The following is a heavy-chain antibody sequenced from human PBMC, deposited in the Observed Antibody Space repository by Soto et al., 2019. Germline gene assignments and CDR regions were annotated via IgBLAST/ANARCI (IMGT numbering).Heavy chain of an antibody. CDR2: IYYSGST. CDR1: GGSISSYY. D-gene: IGHD1-7*01. CDR3: AVGTQGEYYYYYMDV. J-gene: IGHJ6*03. Sequence: SETLSLTCTVSGGSISSYYWSWIRQPPGKGLEWIGYIYYSGSTNYNPSLKSRVTISVDTSKNQFSLKLSSVTAADTAVYYCAVGTQGEYYYYYMDVWGKGTTVTVSS. V-gene: IGHV4-59*08.